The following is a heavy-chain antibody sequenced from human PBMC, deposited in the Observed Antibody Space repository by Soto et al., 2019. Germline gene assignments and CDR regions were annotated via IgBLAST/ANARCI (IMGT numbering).Heavy chain of an antibody. J-gene: IGHJ4*02. CDR3: AREDGIVGATSAFDY. CDR1: GFTFSTYN. Sequence: GGSLRLSCAASGFTFSTYNMNWVRQAPGKGLEWVSSINGRGNYIYYTDAVKGRFTISRDNAKTSLYLQMNSLRAEDTAVYYCAREDGIVGATSAFDYWGQGT. V-gene: IGHV3-21*01. CDR2: INGRGNYI. D-gene: IGHD1-26*01.